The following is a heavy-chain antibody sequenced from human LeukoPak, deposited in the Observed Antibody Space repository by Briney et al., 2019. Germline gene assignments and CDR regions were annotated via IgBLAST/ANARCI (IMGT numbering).Heavy chain of an antibody. CDR2: IYRGGNT. Sequence: GGSLRLSCAASGFIVSSNYMNWVRHGPGKGLEWVSVIYRGGNTFYTDSVRGRFTISRDNSKNILNLQMNSLRPEDTAVYYCARGFYEFEDSGYYFDFWGQGTLVTVSS. CDR1: GFIVSSNY. J-gene: IGHJ4*02. D-gene: IGHD3-22*01. CDR3: ARGFYEFEDSGYYFDF. V-gene: IGHV3-66*02.